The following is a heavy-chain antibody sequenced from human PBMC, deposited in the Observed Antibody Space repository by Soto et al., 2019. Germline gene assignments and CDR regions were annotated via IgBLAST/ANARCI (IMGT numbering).Heavy chain of an antibody. J-gene: IGHJ6*03. V-gene: IGHV1-8*01. Sequence: ASVKVSCKASGYTFTSYDINWVRQATGQGLEWMGWMNPNSSNTGYAQKFQGRVTMTRNTSISTAYMELSSLRSEDTAVYYCARVVVGQPKLKKYYYYYMDVWGKGTTVTVSS. CDR1: GYTFTSYD. CDR3: ARVVVGQPKLKKYYYYYMDV. CDR2: MNPNSSNT. D-gene: IGHD2-15*01.